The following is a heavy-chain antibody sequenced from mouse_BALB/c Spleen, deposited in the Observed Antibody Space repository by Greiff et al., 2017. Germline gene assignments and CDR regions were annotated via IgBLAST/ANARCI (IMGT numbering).Heavy chain of an antibody. D-gene: IGHD1-1*01. CDR3: ARGITTVFDY. V-gene: IGHV1S81*02. CDR2: INPSNGRT. Sequence: QVQLQQPGAELVKPGASVKLSCKASGYTFTSYWMHWVKQRPGQGLEWIGEINPSNGRTNYNEKFKSKATLTVDKSSSTAYMQLSSLTSEDSAVYYCARGITTVFDYWGQGTTLTVSS. CDR1: GYTFTSYW. J-gene: IGHJ2*01.